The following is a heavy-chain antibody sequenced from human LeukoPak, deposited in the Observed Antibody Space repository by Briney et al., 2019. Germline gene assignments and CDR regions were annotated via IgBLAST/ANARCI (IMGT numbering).Heavy chain of an antibody. Sequence: GGSLRLSCAASGFTFDDYAMHWVRQAPGKGLEWVSGISWNSGSIGYADSVKGRFTISRDNAKNSLYLRMNSLRAEDTALYYCALGDYGKPFDYWGQGTLVTVSS. CDR2: ISWNSGSI. D-gene: IGHD4-17*01. J-gene: IGHJ4*02. CDR1: GFTFDDYA. CDR3: ALGDYGKPFDY. V-gene: IGHV3-9*01.